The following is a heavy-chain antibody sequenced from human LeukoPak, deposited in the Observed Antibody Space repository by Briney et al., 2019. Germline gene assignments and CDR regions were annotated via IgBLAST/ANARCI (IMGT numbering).Heavy chain of an antibody. V-gene: IGHV4-34*01. J-gene: IGHJ3*02. Sequence: SETLSLTCSVYRGSFSAYYWSWVRQSPGKELEWIGEVSHSGNTAYNPSLQSRVTMSLDTSKNQLSLTLKSMTAADTAVYYCATKDSASYHYGAFDIWGQGTIVTVSP. CDR1: RGSFSAYY. CDR2: VSHSGNT. CDR3: ATKDSASYHYGAFDI. D-gene: IGHD4-17*01.